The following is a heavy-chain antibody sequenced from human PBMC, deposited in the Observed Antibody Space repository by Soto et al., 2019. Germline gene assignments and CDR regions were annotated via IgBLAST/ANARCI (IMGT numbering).Heavy chain of an antibody. V-gene: IGHV4-59*01. J-gene: IGHJ3*02. CDR3: ARKPMNTHAFDI. CDR1: GGSISTYY. Sequence: QVQLQESGPGLVKPSETLSLTCTVSGGSISTYYWTWIRQPPGKGLEWIGYIYYTGNTYYNPSLKSRVTISVDTSKNQCSLKLSSVTAADTAVYYCARKPMNTHAFDIWGQGTMVTVSS. CDR2: IYYTGNT.